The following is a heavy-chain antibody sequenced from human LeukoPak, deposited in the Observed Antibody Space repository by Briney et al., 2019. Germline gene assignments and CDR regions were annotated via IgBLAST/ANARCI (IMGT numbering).Heavy chain of an antibody. J-gene: IGHJ6*02. Sequence: ASVKVSCKASGYTFTSYDINWVRQATGQGLEWMGWMNPNSGNTGYAQKFQGRVTMTRDTSISTAYMELSRLRSDDTAVYYCARVRQWLVQEIYYYYGMDVWGQGTTVTVSS. CDR3: ARVRQWLVQEIYYYYGMDV. CDR2: MNPNSGNT. V-gene: IGHV1-8*01. D-gene: IGHD6-19*01. CDR1: GYTFTSYD.